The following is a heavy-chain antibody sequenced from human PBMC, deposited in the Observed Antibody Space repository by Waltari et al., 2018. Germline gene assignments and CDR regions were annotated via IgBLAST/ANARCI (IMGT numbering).Heavy chain of an antibody. CDR1: AARFSSHR. CDR3: AERRGDDDNPGCFDY. CDR2: ISYEKLNR. Sequence: VQLRLSGRCRVPPRRPVTLSSATPAARFSSHRDHCLRRSQSTVLEWVAVISYEKLNRCYTVSAKKRLSIANMKSNSTIYLEMNGLSGEGTAVDYVAERRGDDDNPGCFDYWGQGTLVTVSS. V-gene: IGHV3-30*18. J-gene: IGHJ4*02. D-gene: IGHD3-10*01.